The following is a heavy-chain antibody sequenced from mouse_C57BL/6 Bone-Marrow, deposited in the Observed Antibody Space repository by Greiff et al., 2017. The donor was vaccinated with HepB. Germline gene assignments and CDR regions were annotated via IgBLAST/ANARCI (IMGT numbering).Heavy chain of an antibody. J-gene: IGHJ1*03. Sequence: EVKLVESGGGLVQPGGSLKLSCAASGFTFSDYYMYWVRQTPEKRLEWVAYISNGGGSTYYPDTVKGRFTISRDNAKNTLYLQMSRLKSEDTAMYYCARRGYYGSRRYFDVWGTGTTVTVSS. D-gene: IGHD1-1*01. CDR1: GFTFSDYY. V-gene: IGHV5-12*01. CDR2: ISNGGGST. CDR3: ARRGYYGSRRYFDV.